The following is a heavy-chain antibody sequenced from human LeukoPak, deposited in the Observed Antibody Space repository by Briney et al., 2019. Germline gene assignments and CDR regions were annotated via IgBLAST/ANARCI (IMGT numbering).Heavy chain of an antibody. D-gene: IGHD3-10*01. J-gene: IGHJ5*02. Sequence: SETLSLTCTVSGASISNYYSSWIRQPAGKGLEWIGRIYSSGSANYNPSLTSRVTMSVDTSKNQFSLKMSSVTAADTAVYYCARDLPLWPYNWFDRWGQGILVTVSS. CDR3: ARDLPLWPYNWFDR. CDR1: GASISNYY. V-gene: IGHV4-4*07. CDR2: IYSSGSA.